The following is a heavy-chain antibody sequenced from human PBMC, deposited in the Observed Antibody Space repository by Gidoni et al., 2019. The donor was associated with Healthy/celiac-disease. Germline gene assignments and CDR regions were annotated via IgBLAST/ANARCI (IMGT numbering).Heavy chain of an antibody. Sequence: LQLQESGPGLVKTSETLSLTCTVSGGSISSSSYYWGWIRQPPGKGLEWIGSIDYSGSTYYNPSLKSRVTISVDTSKIQFSLKLSSVTAADTAVYYCAWPGRMGAPDAFDILGQGTMVTVSS. D-gene: IGHD1-26*01. V-gene: IGHV4-39*01. CDR1: GGSISSSSYY. CDR2: IDYSGST. CDR3: AWPGRMGAPDAFDI. J-gene: IGHJ3*02.